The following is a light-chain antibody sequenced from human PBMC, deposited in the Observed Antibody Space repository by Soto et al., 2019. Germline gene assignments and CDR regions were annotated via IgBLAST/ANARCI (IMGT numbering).Light chain of an antibody. CDR2: EVS. CDR3: SSYTTSNTVV. Sequence: QSALTQPASVFGSPGQSITISCTGTSSDVGGYNFVSWYQQHPGKAPKLMIYEVSNRPSGVSNRFSGSKSGNTASLTISGLQPEDEADYYCSSYTTSNTVVFGTGTKVTVL. J-gene: IGLJ1*01. V-gene: IGLV2-14*03. CDR1: SSDVGGYNF.